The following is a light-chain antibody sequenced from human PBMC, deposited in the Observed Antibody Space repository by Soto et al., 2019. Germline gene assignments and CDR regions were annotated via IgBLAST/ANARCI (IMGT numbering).Light chain of an antibody. CDR3: QRSHKAPXT. J-gene: IGKJ1*01. CDR2: GAS. V-gene: IGKV1-27*01. Sequence: DIQITQSPSSLSASVRNRATITCRTSQGISNCLAWYQQKPGKVPKLLIYGASTLQSGVPSRFSGSGSGTDFTLTISSLQPEDVATYYCQRSHKAPXTFGQGTK. CDR1: QGISNC.